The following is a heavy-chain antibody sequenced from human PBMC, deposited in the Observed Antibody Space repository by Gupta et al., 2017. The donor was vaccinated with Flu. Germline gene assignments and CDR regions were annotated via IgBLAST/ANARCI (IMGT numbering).Heavy chain of an antibody. J-gene: IGHJ4*02. D-gene: IGHD2-15*01. Sequence: QAPGKGLEWVGRIKSKRDGATTDYIAPVKGRFTISRDDSENTLYLQMSSLTTEDTAVYYCTTGVVGYNHDGYWGQGTLVTVSS. CDR2: IKSKRDGATT. V-gene: IGHV3-15*01. CDR3: TTGVVGYNHDGY.